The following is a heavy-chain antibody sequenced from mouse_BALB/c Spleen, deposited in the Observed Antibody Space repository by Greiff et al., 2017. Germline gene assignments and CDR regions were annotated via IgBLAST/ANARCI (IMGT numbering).Heavy chain of an antibody. Sequence: QVHLQQSGAELVRPGTSVKVSCKASGYAFTNYLIEWVKQRPGQGLEWIGVINPGSGGTNYNEKFKGKATLTADKSSSTAYMQLSSLTSDDSAVYFCARGGGNYVSWFAYWGQGTLVTVSA. J-gene: IGHJ3*01. CDR2: INPGSGGT. CDR3: ARGGGNYVSWFAY. V-gene: IGHV1-54*01. D-gene: IGHD2-1*01. CDR1: GYAFTNYL.